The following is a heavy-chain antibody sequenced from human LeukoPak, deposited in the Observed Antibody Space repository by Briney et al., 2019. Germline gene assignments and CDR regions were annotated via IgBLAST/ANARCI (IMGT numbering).Heavy chain of an antibody. V-gene: IGHV3-33*01. CDR1: GFTFSSYG. Sequence: GGSLRLSCAASGFTFSSYGMHWVRQAPGKGLEWVAVIWYDGSNKYYADSVKGRFTTSRDNSKNTLYLQMNSLRAEDAAVYYCARGPEPYYYYGMDVWGQGTTVTVSS. CDR3: ARGPEPYYYYGMDV. J-gene: IGHJ6*02. D-gene: IGHD1-14*01. CDR2: IWYDGSNK.